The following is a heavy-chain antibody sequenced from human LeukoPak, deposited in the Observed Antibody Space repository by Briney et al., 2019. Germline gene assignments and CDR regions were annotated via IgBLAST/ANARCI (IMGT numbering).Heavy chain of an antibody. CDR1: DGSISSYY. V-gene: IGHV4-59*01. CDR2: IHYSGRT. J-gene: IGHJ4*02. CDR3: AAMVRGKNDY. Sequence: SETLSLTCTVSDGSISSYYWSWIRQPPGKGLEWIGNIHYSGRTNYNPSLKSRVTISADMSKNQFSLNLSSVTAADTAVYYCAAMVRGKNDYWGQGTLVTVSS. D-gene: IGHD3-10*01.